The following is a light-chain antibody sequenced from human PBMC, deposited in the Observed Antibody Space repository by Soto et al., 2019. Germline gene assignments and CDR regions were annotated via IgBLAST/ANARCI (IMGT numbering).Light chain of an antibody. CDR3: QQTYTMPCT. V-gene: IGKV1-39*01. CDR1: ENIRHY. Sequence: DIQMAQSPSSLSASLGDSVTITCRASENIRHYLNWYQQKPGKAPTLLIYAASTLQSGVPSRFSGSGSGADFTLTISSLQPEDFASYYCQQTYTMPCTFGQGTKLEIK. CDR2: AAS. J-gene: IGKJ2*02.